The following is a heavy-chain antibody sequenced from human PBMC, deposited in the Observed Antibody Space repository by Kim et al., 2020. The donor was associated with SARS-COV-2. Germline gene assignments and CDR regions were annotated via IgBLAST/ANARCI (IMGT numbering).Heavy chain of an antibody. D-gene: IGHD4-17*01. CDR1: GFTFSSYG. Sequence: GGSLRLSCAASGFTFSSYGMHWVRQAPGKGLEWVAVIWYDGSNKYYADSVKGRFTISRDNSKNTLYLQMNSLRAEDSAVYYCARDHPVGGDYDLGKDVWGQGTTVTVSS. CDR3: ARDHPVGGDYDLGKDV. J-gene: IGHJ6*02. CDR2: IWYDGSNK. V-gene: IGHV3-33*01.